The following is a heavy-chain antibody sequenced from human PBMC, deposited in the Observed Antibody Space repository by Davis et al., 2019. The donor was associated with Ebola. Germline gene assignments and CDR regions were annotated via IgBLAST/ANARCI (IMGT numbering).Heavy chain of an antibody. CDR3: ARERGYFDWLWDAFDI. Sequence: GGSLRLSCAASGFTFDDYAMHWVRQAPGKGLEWVSGISWNSGNIGYADSVKGRFTISRDNAKNSLYLQMNSLRDEDTAVYYCARERGYFDWLWDAFDIWGQGTMVTVSS. CDR1: GFTFDDYA. D-gene: IGHD3-9*01. V-gene: IGHV3-9*01. J-gene: IGHJ3*02. CDR2: ISWNSGNI.